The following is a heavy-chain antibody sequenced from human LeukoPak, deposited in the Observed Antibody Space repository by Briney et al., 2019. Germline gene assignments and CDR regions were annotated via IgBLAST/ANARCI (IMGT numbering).Heavy chain of an antibody. D-gene: IGHD5-24*01. Sequence: PSETLSLTCTVSGGSISYYYWSWIRQPPGKGLEWIGNIYYSGSTNYNPSLKSRVTISVDTSKNQFSLKLSSVTAADTAVYYCARAHGDYWGQGTLVTVSS. V-gene: IGHV4-59*01. J-gene: IGHJ4*02. CDR2: IYYSGST. CDR1: GGSISYYY. CDR3: ARAHGDY.